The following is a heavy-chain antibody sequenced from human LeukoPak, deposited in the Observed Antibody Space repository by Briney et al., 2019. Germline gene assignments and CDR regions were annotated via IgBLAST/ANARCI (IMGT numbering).Heavy chain of an antibody. Sequence: ASVKVSCKASGYTFTGYYMHWVRQAPGQGLEWMGCINPNSGGTNYAQKFQGRVTMTRDTSISTAYMELSRLRSDDTAVYYCARVYPLRLPIAAAGTRGPLGYWGQGTLVTVSS. J-gene: IGHJ4*02. D-gene: IGHD6-13*01. CDR2: INPNSGGT. V-gene: IGHV1-2*02. CDR3: ARVYPLRLPIAAAGTRGPLGY. CDR1: GYTFTGYY.